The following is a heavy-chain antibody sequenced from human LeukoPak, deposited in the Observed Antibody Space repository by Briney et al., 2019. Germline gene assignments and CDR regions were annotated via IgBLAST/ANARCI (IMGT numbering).Heavy chain of an antibody. V-gene: IGHV4-59*01. D-gene: IGHD5-18*01. CDR2: IYYSGST. CDR3: ALNVDTAMVYDY. Sequence: SETLSLTCTVPGGSISSYYWSWIRQPPGKGLEWIGYIYYSGSTNYNPSLKSRVTISVDTSKNQFSLKLSSVTAADTAVYYCALNVDTAMVYDYWGQGTLVTVSS. CDR1: GGSISSYY. J-gene: IGHJ4*02.